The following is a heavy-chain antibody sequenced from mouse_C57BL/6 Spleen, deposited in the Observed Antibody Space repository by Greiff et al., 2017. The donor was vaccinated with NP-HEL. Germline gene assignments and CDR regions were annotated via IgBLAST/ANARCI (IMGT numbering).Heavy chain of an antibody. V-gene: IGHV1-9*01. CDR3: ARRLHYYGSSYEDFDV. CDR2: ILPGSGST. Sequence: QVQLQQSGAELMKPGASVKLSCKATGYTFTGYWIEWVKQRPGHGLEWIGEILPGSGSTNYNEKFKGKATFTADTSSNTAYMQLSSLTTEDSAIYYCARRLHYYGSSYEDFDVWGTGTTVTVSS. D-gene: IGHD1-1*01. CDR1: GYTFTGYW. J-gene: IGHJ1*03.